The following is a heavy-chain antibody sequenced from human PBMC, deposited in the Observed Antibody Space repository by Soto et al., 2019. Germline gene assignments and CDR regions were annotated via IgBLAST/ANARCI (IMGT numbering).Heavy chain of an antibody. CDR2: IYSGGSP. J-gene: IGHJ2*01. Sequence: EVQVVESGGGLVQPGGSLRLSCAASGFTVSSNYMSWVRQAPGRGLEWVSVIYSGGSPYYADSVKGRFTVSRDNSKNTLYMQFGSRRAEDMAVYYCARENYYDSSGPNGYFDLWGRGTLVTVSS. D-gene: IGHD3-22*01. CDR3: ARENYYDSSGPNGYFDL. CDR1: GFTVSSNY. V-gene: IGHV3-66*01.